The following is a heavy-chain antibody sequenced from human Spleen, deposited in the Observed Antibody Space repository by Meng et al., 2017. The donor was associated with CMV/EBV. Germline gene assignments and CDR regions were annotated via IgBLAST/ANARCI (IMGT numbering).Heavy chain of an antibody. CDR2: IYYSGST. Sequence: TVSGGSISSGGYYWSWIRQHPGKGLEWIGCIYYSGSTYYNPSLKSRVTISVDTSKNQFSLKLSSVTAADTAVYYCARDGGASSGIDYWGQGTLVTVSS. V-gene: IGHV4-31*03. CDR1: GGSISSGGYY. D-gene: IGHD3-10*01. J-gene: IGHJ4*02. CDR3: ARDGGASSGIDY.